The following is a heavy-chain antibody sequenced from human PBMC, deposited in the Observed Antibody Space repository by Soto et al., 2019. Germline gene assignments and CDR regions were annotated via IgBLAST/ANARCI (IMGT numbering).Heavy chain of an antibody. CDR1: GYTFTRYY. V-gene: IGHV1-46*01. CDR3: AREPMAVAGQYHYYGMDV. Sequence: ASVKVSCKASGYTFTRYYIHWVRQAPGQGLEWMGIINPSSGSTTYAQKFQGRVTMTRDTSTSTVYMELSSLRSEDTAVYYCAREPMAVAGQYHYYGMDVWVQGTTVTVSS. D-gene: IGHD6-19*01. J-gene: IGHJ6*02. CDR2: INPSSGST.